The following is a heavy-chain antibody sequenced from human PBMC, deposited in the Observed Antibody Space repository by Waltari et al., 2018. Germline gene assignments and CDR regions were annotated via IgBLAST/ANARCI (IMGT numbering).Heavy chain of an antibody. Sequence: QVQLQESGPGLVKPSETLSLTCTVSGGSISSHYWSWIRQPPGKGLEWIGYIYYSWSTNYNPSLKSRVTISVDTSKNQFSLKLSSVTAADTAVYYCARFPQPTGYYFDYWGQGTLVTVSS. J-gene: IGHJ4*02. CDR2: IYYSWST. D-gene: IGHD5-18*01. V-gene: IGHV4-59*11. CDR3: ARFPQPTGYYFDY. CDR1: GGSISSHY.